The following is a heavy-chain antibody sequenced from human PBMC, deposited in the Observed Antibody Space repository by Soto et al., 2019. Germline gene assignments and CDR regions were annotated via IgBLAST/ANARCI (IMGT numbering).Heavy chain of an antibody. CDR1: GGSLSDYF. Sequence: PSETLSLTCVVSGGSLSDYFWSWIRQPPGMALEWIGEINHLGSINYNPSLKSRVTMSVDTSKNQFSLKLSSVTAADTAVYYCARHEGWLTDFDYWGQGTLVTVSS. CDR2: INHLGSI. D-gene: IGHD6-19*01. V-gene: IGHV4-34*01. CDR3: ARHEGWLTDFDY. J-gene: IGHJ4*02.